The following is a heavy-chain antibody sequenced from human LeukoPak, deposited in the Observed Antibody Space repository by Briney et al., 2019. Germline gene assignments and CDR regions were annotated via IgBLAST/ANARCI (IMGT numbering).Heavy chain of an antibody. CDR3: ASTNGIVVVPAAALN. V-gene: IGHV3-21*01. Sequence: GGSLRLSCAASGFTFSSYSINWVRQAPGKGLEWVSSISSSSSYIYYADSVKARFTISRDNAKNSLYLQMNSLRAEDTAVYYCASTNGIVVVPAAALNWGQGTLVTVSS. CDR2: ISSSSSYI. CDR1: GFTFSSYS. D-gene: IGHD2-2*01. J-gene: IGHJ4*02.